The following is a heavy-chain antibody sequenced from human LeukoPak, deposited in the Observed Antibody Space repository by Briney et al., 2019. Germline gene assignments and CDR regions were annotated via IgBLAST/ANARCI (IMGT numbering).Heavy chain of an antibody. J-gene: IGHJ4*02. CDR2: IIPIFGTA. Sequence: SVKVSCKASGGTFSSYAISWVRQAPGRGLEWMGGIIPIFGTANYAQKFQGRVTITADESTSTAYMELSSLRSEDTAVYYCARDQVVGDYVWGSYRFDYWGQGTLVTVSS. CDR1: GGTFSSYA. D-gene: IGHD3-16*02. V-gene: IGHV1-69*13. CDR3: ARDQVVGDYVWGSYRFDY.